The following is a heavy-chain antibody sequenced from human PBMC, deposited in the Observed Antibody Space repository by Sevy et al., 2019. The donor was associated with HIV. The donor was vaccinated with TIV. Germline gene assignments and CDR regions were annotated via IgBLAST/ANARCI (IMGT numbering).Heavy chain of an antibody. V-gene: IGHV3-15*01. Sequence: GESLKISCAASGFTFSNAWMSWVRQAPGKGLEWVGRIKGKTDGGTTDYAAPVKGRFTISRDDSKNMLYLQMNSLKTEQTAVYYCTTVLPGRWEPPGRWGQGTLVTVSS. J-gene: IGHJ4*02. CDR2: IKGKTDGGTT. CDR1: GFTFSNAW. CDR3: TTVLPGRWEPPGR. D-gene: IGHD1-26*01.